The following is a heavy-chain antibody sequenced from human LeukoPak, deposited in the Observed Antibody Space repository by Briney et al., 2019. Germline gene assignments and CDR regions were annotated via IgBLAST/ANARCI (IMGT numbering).Heavy chain of an antibody. CDR1: GFTFSSYA. Sequence: GGSLRLSCAASGFTFSSYALHWVRQAPGKGLEWVAVISYDGSNKYYADSVKGRFTISRDNSKNTLYLQMNSLRAEDTAVYYCARGTIAAAGMKGFYYGMDVWGQGTTVTVSS. D-gene: IGHD6-13*01. CDR2: ISYDGSNK. V-gene: IGHV3-30-3*01. J-gene: IGHJ6*02. CDR3: ARGTIAAAGMKGFYYGMDV.